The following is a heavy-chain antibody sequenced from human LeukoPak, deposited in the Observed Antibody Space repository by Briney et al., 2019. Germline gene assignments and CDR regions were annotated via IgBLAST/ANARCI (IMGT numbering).Heavy chain of an antibody. CDR2: IYSGGST. V-gene: IGHV3-66*01. J-gene: IGHJ6*02. CDR3: ARDLLDTAMETDGMDV. D-gene: IGHD5-18*01. Sequence: PGGSLRLSCAASGFTVSSSYMSWVRQAPGKGLEWGSGIYSGGSTYYADSVKGRFTISRDNSKNTLYLQMNSLRAEDTAVYYCARDLLDTAMETDGMDVWGQGTTVTVSS. CDR1: GFTVSSSY.